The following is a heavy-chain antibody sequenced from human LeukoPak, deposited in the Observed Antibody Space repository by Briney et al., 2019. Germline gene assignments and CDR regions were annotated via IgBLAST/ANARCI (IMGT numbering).Heavy chain of an antibody. CDR1: GFTFSSYA. Sequence: GGSLRLSCAASGFTFSSYAMSWVRQAPGKGLEWVSAISGSGGSTYYADSVKGRFTISRDNSKNTLYLQMNSLRAEDTAVYYCAKGYYYDSSGYYSPFEVAFDIWGQGTMVTVSS. D-gene: IGHD3-22*01. V-gene: IGHV3-23*01. CDR2: ISGSGGST. J-gene: IGHJ3*02. CDR3: AKGYYYDSSGYYSPFEVAFDI.